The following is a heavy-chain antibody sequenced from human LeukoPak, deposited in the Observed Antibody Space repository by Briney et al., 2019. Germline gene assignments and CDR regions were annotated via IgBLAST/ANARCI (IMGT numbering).Heavy chain of an antibody. V-gene: IGHV5-51*01. CDR2: IYPGDSDT. D-gene: IGHD3-22*01. CDR1: GYSFTSYW. J-gene: IGHJ3*02. Sequence: GESLKISCKGSGYSFTSYWIGWVRQMPGKGLEWMGIIYPGDSDTRYSPSFQGQVTISADKSISTAYLQWSSLKASDTAMYYCARRRSSGYYGWDAFDIWGQGTMVTVSS. CDR3: ARRRSSGYYGWDAFDI.